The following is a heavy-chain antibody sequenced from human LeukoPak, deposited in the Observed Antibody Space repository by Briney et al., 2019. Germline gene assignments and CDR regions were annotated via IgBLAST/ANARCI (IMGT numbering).Heavy chain of an antibody. CDR2: IKQDGSEK. J-gene: IGHJ6*03. V-gene: IGHV3-7*01. CDR1: GFTLSIYW. CDR3: ARVGYYYGSGSYYFYYYMDV. D-gene: IGHD3-10*01. Sequence: GGSLRLSCAPSGFTLSIYWMSCVRQAPGKWLEWVANIKQDGSEKYYVDSVKGRFTISRNNAKNSLYLQMNSLRAEDTAVYYCARVGYYYGSGSYYFYYYMDVWGKGTTVTISS.